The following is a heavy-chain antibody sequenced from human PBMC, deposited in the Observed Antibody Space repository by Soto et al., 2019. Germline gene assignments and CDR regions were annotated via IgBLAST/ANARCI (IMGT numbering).Heavy chain of an antibody. CDR2: SGNKANSYRT. J-gene: IGHJ6*03. CDR1: GFTFSDRF. V-gene: IGHV3-72*01. Sequence: PGGSLRLSCATSGFTFSDRFMGWVRQAPGKRLEWVGRSGNKANSYRTEYAASVRGRFTISRDESKNSLYLQMNSLKTEDTAVYYCTREYYMDVWGKGTTVTVSS. CDR3: TREYYMDV.